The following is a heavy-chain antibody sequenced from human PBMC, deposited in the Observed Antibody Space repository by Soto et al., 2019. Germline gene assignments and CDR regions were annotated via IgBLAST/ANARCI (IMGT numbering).Heavy chain of an antibody. Sequence: GESLKISCKGSGYSFTSYWIGWVRQMPGKGLEWMGIIYPGDSDTRYSPSFQGQVTISADKSISTAYLQWSSLKASDTAMYYCARRQGGYCSGGRCYWFDPWGQGTLVTVSS. CDR1: GYSFTSYW. V-gene: IGHV5-51*01. D-gene: IGHD2-15*01. J-gene: IGHJ5*02. CDR3: ARRQGGYCSGGRCYWFDP. CDR2: IYPGDSDT.